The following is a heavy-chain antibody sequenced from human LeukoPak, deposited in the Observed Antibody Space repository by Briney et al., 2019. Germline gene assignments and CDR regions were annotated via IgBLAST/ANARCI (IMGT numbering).Heavy chain of an antibody. CDR2: ISYDGSNK. D-gene: IGHD3-9*01. V-gene: IGHV3-30*04. Sequence: GGSLRLSCAASGFTFSSYAMHWVRQAPGKGLEWVAVISYDGSNKYYADSVKGRFTISRDNSKNTLYLQMNSLRAEDTAVYYCAKSLEPESYYDILTGFLPGAVDPWGQGTLVTVSS. CDR1: GFTFSSYA. J-gene: IGHJ5*02. CDR3: AKSLEPESYYDILTGFLPGAVDP.